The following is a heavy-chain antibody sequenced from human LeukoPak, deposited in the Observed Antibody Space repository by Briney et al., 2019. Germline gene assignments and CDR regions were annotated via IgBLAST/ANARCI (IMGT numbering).Heavy chain of an antibody. Sequence: PGGSLRLSCAASGFTFSSFGMHWVRQAPGKGLEWVAVISYEGSNKYSVDSVKGRFTISRDNSKNTLYLQMNSLRPEDTAVYYCARGGMVASFDYWGQGTLVTVSS. V-gene: IGHV3-30*19. D-gene: IGHD1-26*01. CDR1: GFTFSSFG. J-gene: IGHJ4*02. CDR3: ARGGMVASFDY. CDR2: ISYEGSNK.